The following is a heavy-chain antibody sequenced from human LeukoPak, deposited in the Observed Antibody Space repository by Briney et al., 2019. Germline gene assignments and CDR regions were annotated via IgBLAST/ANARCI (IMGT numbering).Heavy chain of an antibody. V-gene: IGHV1-46*01. CDR2: INPSGGST. J-gene: IGHJ4*02. D-gene: IGHD4-17*01. Sequence: ASVKVSCKASGYTFTSYYMHWVRQAPGQGLEWMGIINPSGGSTSYAQKFQGRVTMTRDMSTSTVYMELSSLRSEDTAVYYCARRGYGQNYFDYWGQGTLATVSS. CDR3: ARRGYGQNYFDY. CDR1: GYTFTSYY.